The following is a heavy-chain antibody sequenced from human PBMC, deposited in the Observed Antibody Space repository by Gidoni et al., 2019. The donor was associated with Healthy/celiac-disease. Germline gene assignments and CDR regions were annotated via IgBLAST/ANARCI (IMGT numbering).Heavy chain of an antibody. CDR1: GGSISSYY. CDR3: ARTGGDHLFDWYFDL. CDR2: IYTSGST. J-gene: IGHJ2*01. D-gene: IGHD2-21*02. V-gene: IGHV4-4*07. Sequence: QVQLQESGPGLVKPSATLSLTGTVSGGSISSYYCSWFRQPAGKGLEWIGRIYTSGSTNYNPSLKSRVTMSVDTSKNQFSLKLSSVTAADTAVYYCARTGGDHLFDWYFDLWGRGTLVTVSS.